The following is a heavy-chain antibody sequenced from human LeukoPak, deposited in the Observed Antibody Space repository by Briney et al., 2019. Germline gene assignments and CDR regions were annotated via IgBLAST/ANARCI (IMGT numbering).Heavy chain of an antibody. Sequence: GGSLRLSCAASGFTFLRHWMSWVRQVPGKGLEWVANIKQSGSETYYVDSVRGRFTISRDNSENLLYLQMNNLRAEDTAIYYCARDLFVVEAPAAGCFDVWGRGAVVTVAS. CDR3: ARDLFVVEAPAAGCFDV. J-gene: IGHJ3*01. V-gene: IGHV3-7*01. CDR1: GFTFLRHW. CDR2: IKQSGSET. D-gene: IGHD2-2*01.